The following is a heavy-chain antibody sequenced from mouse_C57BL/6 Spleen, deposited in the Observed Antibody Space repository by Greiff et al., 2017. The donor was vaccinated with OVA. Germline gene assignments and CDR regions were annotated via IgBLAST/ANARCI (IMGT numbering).Heavy chain of an antibody. Sequence: QVQLQQPGAELVMPGASVKLSCKASGYTFTSYWMHWVKQRPGQGLEWIGEIDPSDSYTNYNQKFKGKSTLTVDKSSSTAYMQLSSLTSEDSAVYYCARSPGSSFDYRGQGTTLTVSS. D-gene: IGHD1-1*01. CDR2: IDPSDSYT. V-gene: IGHV1-69*01. CDR1: GYTFTSYW. CDR3: ARSPGSSFDY. J-gene: IGHJ2*01.